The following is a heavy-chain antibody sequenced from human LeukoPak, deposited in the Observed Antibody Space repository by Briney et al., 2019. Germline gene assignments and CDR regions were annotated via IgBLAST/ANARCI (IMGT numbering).Heavy chain of an antibody. Sequence: PSETLSLTCAVYGGSFSGYYWSWIRQPPGKGLEWIGEINHSGSTNYNPSLKSRVTISIDTSKNQFSLKLNSVTAADTAIYYCARHYYYDIWAQGTLVTVSS. CDR2: INHSGST. J-gene: IGHJ4*02. CDR1: GGSFSGYY. CDR3: ARHYYYDI. V-gene: IGHV4-34*01.